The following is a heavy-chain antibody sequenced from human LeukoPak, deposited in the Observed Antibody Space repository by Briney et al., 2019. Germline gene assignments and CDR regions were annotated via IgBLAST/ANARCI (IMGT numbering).Heavy chain of an antibody. CDR1: GGSISSSSYY. J-gene: IGHJ3*02. D-gene: IGHD3-10*01. CDR2: IYYSGST. V-gene: IGHV4-61*05. Sequence: SETLSLTCTVSGGSISSSSYYWGWIRQPPGKGLEWIGYIYYSGSTNYNPSLKSRVTISVDTSKNQFSLKLSSVTAADTAVYYCARVKGVLAFDIWGRGTMVTVSS. CDR3: ARVKGVLAFDI.